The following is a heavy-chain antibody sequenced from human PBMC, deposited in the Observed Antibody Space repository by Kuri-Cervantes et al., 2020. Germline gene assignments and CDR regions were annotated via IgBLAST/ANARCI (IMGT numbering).Heavy chain of an antibody. V-gene: IGHV1-2*02. CDR1: GYTFTGYY. Sequence: ASVKVSCKASGYTFTGYYMHWVRQAPGQGLEWMGWINPNSGGTNHAQKFQGRVTMTRNTSISTAYMELSSLRSEDTAVNYCATYFVGVGGRGNWGQGILVTVSS. CDR3: ATYFVGVGGRGN. CDR2: INPNSGGT. D-gene: IGHD2-21*01. J-gene: IGHJ4*02.